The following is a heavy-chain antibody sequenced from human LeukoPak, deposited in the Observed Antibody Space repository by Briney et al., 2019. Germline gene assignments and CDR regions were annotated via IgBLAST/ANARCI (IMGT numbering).Heavy chain of an antibody. CDR2: LSGSDGTT. J-gene: IGHJ4*02. CDR1: GFTFSSYG. D-gene: IGHD6-19*01. V-gene: IGHV3-23*01. CDR3: AKRAPLYSSTPGNYFDS. Sequence: GGSLRLSCAASGFTFSSYGMSWVRQAPGKGLEWVSTLSGSDGTTYYAGSVKGRFTVSRDNTKNTFYLQMNSLRAEDAAVYYCAKRAPLYSSTPGNYFDSWGQGTLVTVSS.